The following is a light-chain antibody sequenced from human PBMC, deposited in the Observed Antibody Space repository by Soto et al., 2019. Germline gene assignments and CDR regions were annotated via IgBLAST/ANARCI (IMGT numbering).Light chain of an antibody. J-gene: IGLJ1*01. CDR1: SSNIGSNT. V-gene: IGLV1-44*01. Sequence: QAVVTQPPSASGTPGQRVTISCSGSSSNIGSNTVNWYQQLPGTAPKLHIYSNNQRPSGVPDRFSGSKSGTSASLAISGLQSEDEAEYYCAAWDDSLNGRYVFGTGTKLTVL. CDR3: AAWDDSLNGRYV. CDR2: SNN.